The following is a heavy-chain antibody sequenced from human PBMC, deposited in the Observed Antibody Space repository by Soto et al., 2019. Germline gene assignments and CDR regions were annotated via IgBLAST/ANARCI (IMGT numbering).Heavy chain of an antibody. V-gene: IGHV1-58*01. CDR2: IVGGSGST. J-gene: IGHJ4*02. Sequence: ASLKVSCKASGFTLTSADVQWVRQTRGQRLEWIGWIVGGSGSTNYAQQFQGRLAITRDMSTSTVYMELSSLRSEDTAVYYCAADWSNRPFDFWGQGTLVTVSS. CDR3: AADWSNRPFDF. D-gene: IGHD3-3*01. CDR1: GFTLTSAD.